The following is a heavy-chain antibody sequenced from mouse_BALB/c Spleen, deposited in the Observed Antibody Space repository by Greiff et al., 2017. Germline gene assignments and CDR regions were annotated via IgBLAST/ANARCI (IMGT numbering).Heavy chain of an antibody. J-gene: IGHJ3*01. Sequence: EVKLVESGGGLVQPGGSRKLSCAASGFTFSSFGMHWVRQAPEKGLEWVAYISSGSSTIYYADTVKGRFTISRDNPKNTLFLQMTSLRSEDTAMYYCARASSYYGYDGFAYWGQGTLVTVSA. CDR3: ARASSYYGYDGFAY. D-gene: IGHD2-9*01. V-gene: IGHV5-17*02. CDR1: GFTFSSFG. CDR2: ISSGSSTI.